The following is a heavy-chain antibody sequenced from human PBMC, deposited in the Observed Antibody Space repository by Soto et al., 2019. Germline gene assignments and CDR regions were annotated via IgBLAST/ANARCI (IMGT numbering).Heavy chain of an antibody. CDR2: ISRSGSTI. D-gene: IGHD6-19*01. V-gene: IGHV3-11*01. CDR3: ARGRPYSSGWAYDVFDI. CDR1: GFTFSDYY. J-gene: IGHJ3*02. Sequence: GGSLRLSCAASGFTFSDYYMSWIRQAPGKGLEWVSYISRSGSTIYYADSVKGRFIISRANAKNSLYLQMNSLRAEDTAVYYCARGRPYSSGWAYDVFDIWGQGTMVTVSS.